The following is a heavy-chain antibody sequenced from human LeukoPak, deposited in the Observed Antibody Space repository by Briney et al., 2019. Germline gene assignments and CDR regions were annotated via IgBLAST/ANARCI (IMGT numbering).Heavy chain of an antibody. Sequence: PSETLSLTCAVYGGSFSGYYWSWIRQPPGKGLEWIGEINHSGSTNYNPSLKSRVTISVDTSKNQFSLKLSSVTAADTAVYYCARGIGRWLQSYYFDYWGQGTPVTVSS. V-gene: IGHV4-34*01. J-gene: IGHJ4*02. CDR1: GGSFSGYY. CDR3: ARGIGRWLQSYYFDY. D-gene: IGHD5-24*01. CDR2: INHSGST.